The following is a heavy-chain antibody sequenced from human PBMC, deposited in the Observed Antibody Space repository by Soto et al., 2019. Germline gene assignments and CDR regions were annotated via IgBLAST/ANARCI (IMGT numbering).Heavy chain of an antibody. CDR2: ISGDGAST. J-gene: IGHJ4*02. D-gene: IGHD4-4*01. CDR1: GFTFSSYA. V-gene: IGHV3-23*01. Sequence: EVQLLESGGGLIQPGGSLRLSCAASGFTFSSYAMIWVRQAPGKGLEWVSTISGDGASTNYADSVRGRFTIYRDNSKSTLYLQMNSLRAEDTAVYYCAKNRWTTAVTEVLLYFDSWSQGTLVTVSS. CDR3: AKNRWTTAVTEVLLYFDS.